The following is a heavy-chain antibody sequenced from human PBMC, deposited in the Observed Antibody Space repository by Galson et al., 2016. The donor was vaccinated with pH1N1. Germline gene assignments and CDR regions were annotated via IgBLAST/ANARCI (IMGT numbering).Heavy chain of an antibody. CDR3: ARQNDYGDYRVDACDS. J-gene: IGHJ3*02. CDR1: GHKFTSSW. CDR2: ISLGGSYI. D-gene: IGHD4-17*01. V-gene: IGHV5-51*01. Sequence: QSGAEVKKPGESLKISCKGSGHKFTSSWIGWVRQMPGKGLEWMGIISLGGSYIRYRPSFQGQVSISADKSINTVYLQWGSLKASDTAIYYCARQNDYGDYRVDACDSWGQGTMVTVSS.